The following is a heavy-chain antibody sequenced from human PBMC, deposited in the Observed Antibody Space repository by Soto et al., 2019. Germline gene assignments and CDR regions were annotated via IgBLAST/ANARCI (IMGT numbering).Heavy chain of an antibody. CDR1: GFTFSSYA. Sequence: EVQLLESGGGLVQPGGSLRLSCAASGFTFSSYAMSWVRQAPGKGLEWVSAISGSGGSTYYADSVKGRFTISRDNSKNTLYLQMNSLRAEDTAVYYCAKDGEGDYGDYDNWYFDLWGRGTLVTVSS. CDR2: ISGSGGST. D-gene: IGHD4-17*01. V-gene: IGHV3-23*01. CDR3: AKDGEGDYGDYDNWYFDL. J-gene: IGHJ2*01.